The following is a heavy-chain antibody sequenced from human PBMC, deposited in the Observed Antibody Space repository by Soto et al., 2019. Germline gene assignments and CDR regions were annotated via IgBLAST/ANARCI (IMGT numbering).Heavy chain of an antibody. CDR1: GFSFRDHS. CDR3: ARLPKGSVVTG. CDR2: ISSSSENI. J-gene: IGHJ4*01. D-gene: IGHD2-21*02. V-gene: IGHV3-48*02. Sequence: GSLRLSCVGSGFSFRDHSMNWVRQPPGKGLQWISYISSSSENIYCADSVKGRFTVSRDNAKNTLFLQMNSLRDDDSAIYYCARLPKGSVVTGWGQGSLVTVSS.